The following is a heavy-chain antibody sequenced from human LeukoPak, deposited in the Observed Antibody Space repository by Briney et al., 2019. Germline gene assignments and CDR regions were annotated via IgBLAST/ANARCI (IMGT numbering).Heavy chain of an antibody. J-gene: IGHJ4*02. D-gene: IGHD3-22*01. CDR2: ISGSGGST. CDR3: AKDRGMDYYDSSGPWDFDY. CDR1: GFTFSSYA. V-gene: IGHV3-23*01. Sequence: SGGSLRLSCAASGFTFSSYAVSWVRQAPGKGLEWVSAISGSGGSTFYADSVKGRFTISRDNSKNTLYLQMNSLRAEDTAVYYCAKDRGMDYYDSSGPWDFDYWGQGTLVTVSS.